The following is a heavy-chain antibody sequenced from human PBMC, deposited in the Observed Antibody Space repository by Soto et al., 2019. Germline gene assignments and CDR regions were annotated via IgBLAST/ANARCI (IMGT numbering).Heavy chain of an antibody. CDR3: ARAPYYYDSSGSGHDAFDI. J-gene: IGHJ3*02. Sequence: TSETLSLTCTVSGGSISSGGYYWSWIRQHPGKGLEWIGYIYYSGSTYYNPSLKSRVTISVDTSKNQFSLKLSSVTAADTAVYYCARAPYYYDSSGSGHDAFDIWGQGTMVTVSS. CDR1: GGSISSGGYY. CDR2: IYYSGST. D-gene: IGHD3-22*01. V-gene: IGHV4-31*03.